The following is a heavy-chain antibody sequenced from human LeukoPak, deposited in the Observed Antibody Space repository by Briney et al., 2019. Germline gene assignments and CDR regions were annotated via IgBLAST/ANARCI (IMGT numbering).Heavy chain of an antibody. J-gene: IGHJ4*02. CDR1: GASISNYY. Sequence: SSETLSLTCTVSGASISNYYWSWIWQSPGKGLEWIGYMLYSGSTNQNPSLRSRVTISVDTSKNQVSLKLSSVTAADTAVYYCARSDIWGSYRFLDYWGQGALVTVSS. CDR2: MLYSGST. CDR3: ARSDIWGSYRFLDY. D-gene: IGHD3-16*02. V-gene: IGHV4-59*08.